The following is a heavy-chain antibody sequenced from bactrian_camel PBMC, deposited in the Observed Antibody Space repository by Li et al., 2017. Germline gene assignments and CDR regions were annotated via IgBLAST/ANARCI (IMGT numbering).Heavy chain of an antibody. CDR3: AADWGGYCFPDHLSRRYNWHG. D-gene: IGHD2*01. J-gene: IGHJ4*01. V-gene: IGHV3S26*01. Sequence: HVQLVESGGDSVQAGGSLRLSCLVSGFTVNTYCMGWFRGSEREGVAAIHTDGTTSYEDSVTGRFTISTDSTKNTLYLQMNSLKPEDTAVYYCAADWGGYCFPDHLSRRYNWHGWAQGTQVTVS. CDR1: GFTVNTYC. CDR2: IHTDGTT.